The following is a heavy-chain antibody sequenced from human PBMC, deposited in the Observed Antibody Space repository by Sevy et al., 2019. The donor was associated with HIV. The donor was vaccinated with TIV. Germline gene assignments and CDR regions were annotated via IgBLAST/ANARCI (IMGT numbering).Heavy chain of an antibody. V-gene: IGHV3-30-3*01. CDR1: GFTFSSYA. CDR3: ARDYWGGVYSNYAPDY. CDR2: ISYDGSNK. D-gene: IGHD4-4*01. Sequence: GGSLRLSCAASGFTFSSYAMHWVRQAPGKGLEWVAVISYDGSNKYYADSVKGRFTISRDNSKNTLYLQMNSLRAEDTAVYYCARDYWGGVYSNYAPDYGGQGTLVTVSS. J-gene: IGHJ4*02.